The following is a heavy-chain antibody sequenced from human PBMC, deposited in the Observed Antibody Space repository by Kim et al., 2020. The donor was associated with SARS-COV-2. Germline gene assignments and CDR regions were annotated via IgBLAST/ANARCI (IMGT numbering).Heavy chain of an antibody. V-gene: IGHV4-34*01. Sequence: SETLSLTCAVYGGSFSGHYWSWIRQPPGKGLEWIGEINHSGSTNYNPSLKSRVTISVDTSKNQFSLKLSSVTAADTAVYYCARGSPVITFYHYYYGMDVWGQGTTVTVSS. CDR3: ARGSPVITFYHYYYGMDV. CDR2: INHSGST. J-gene: IGHJ6*02. CDR1: GGSFSGHY. D-gene: IGHD3-16*01.